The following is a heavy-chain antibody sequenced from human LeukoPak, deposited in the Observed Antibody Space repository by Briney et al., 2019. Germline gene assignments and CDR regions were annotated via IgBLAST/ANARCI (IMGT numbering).Heavy chain of an antibody. J-gene: IGHJ4*02. CDR3: ARQTGSGLFILP. V-gene: IGHV4-39*01. CDR2: IYYSGNT. Sequence: PSETLSLTCTVSGGSISSGSYYWSWIRQPAGKGLEWIGSIYYSGNTYYNASLKSQVSISIDTSKNQFSLKVTSVTAADTAVYYCARQTGSGLFILPGGQGTLVTVSS. D-gene: IGHD3/OR15-3a*01. CDR1: GGSISSGSYY.